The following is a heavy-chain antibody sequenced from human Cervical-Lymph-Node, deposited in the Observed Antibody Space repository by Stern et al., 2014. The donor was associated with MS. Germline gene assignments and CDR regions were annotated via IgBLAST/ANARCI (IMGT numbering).Heavy chain of an antibody. CDR3: ATPPVQGAH. J-gene: IGHJ4*02. V-gene: IGHV3-15*01. Sequence: VQLGQSGGGLVKPGGSLRLSCAASGFTFKNAWMTWVRQAPGKGLEWIGRIKSKSDGGTTDYAAPVKGRFTISRDDSKNVVYLQMHSLKTEDTAVYYCATPPVQGAHWGQGTLVTVSS. CDR2: IKSKSDGGTT. CDR1: GFTFKNAW. D-gene: IGHD6-6*01.